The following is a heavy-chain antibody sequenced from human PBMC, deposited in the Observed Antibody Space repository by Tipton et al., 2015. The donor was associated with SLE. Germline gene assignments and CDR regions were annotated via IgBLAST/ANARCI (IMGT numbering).Heavy chain of an antibody. CDR2: IYHSGST. CDR3: ARGVYDSSGNYYVDY. V-gene: IGHV4-39*07. J-gene: IGHJ4*02. D-gene: IGHD3-22*01. Sequence: TLSLTCTVSGGSISSSGYYWGWIRQPPGKGLEWIGSIYHSGSTYYNPSLKSRVTMSVDMSKNQFSLKLTSVTAADTAVYYCARGVYDSSGNYYVDYWGQGTLVTVSS. CDR1: GGSISSSGYY.